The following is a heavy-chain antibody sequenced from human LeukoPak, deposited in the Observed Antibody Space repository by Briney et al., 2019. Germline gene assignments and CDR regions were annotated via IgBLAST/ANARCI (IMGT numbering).Heavy chain of an antibody. Sequence: GGSLRVSCAASGFTFCSYAMRWGRQAPGKGLEGVAVISYDGSNKYYADSVKGRFTISRDNSKNPLYLQMNSLRAEDTAVYYCAGDLGELPGGIDYWGQGTMVTVSS. CDR3: AGDLGELPGGIDY. CDR1: GFTFCSYA. D-gene: IGHD1-26*01. J-gene: IGHJ4*02. V-gene: IGHV3-30*04. CDR2: ISYDGSNK.